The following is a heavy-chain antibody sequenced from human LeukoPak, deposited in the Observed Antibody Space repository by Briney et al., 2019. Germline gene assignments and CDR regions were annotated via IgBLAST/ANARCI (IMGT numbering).Heavy chain of an antibody. V-gene: IGHV1-8*01. Sequence: ASVKVSCKASGYTFTSYDINWVRQATGQGLEWMGWMNPNSGNTGYAQKFQGRVTMTRNTSINKAYMELSSLRSEDTAVYYWASIYGDSQGEYWGQGTLVTVPS. J-gene: IGHJ4*02. CDR1: GYTFTSYD. CDR3: ASIYGDSQGEY. CDR2: MNPNSGNT. D-gene: IGHD4-17*01.